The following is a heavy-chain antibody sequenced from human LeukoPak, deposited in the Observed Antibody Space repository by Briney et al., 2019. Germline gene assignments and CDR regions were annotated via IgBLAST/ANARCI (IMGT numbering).Heavy chain of an antibody. V-gene: IGHV4-59*08. CDR3: ARLKMGAYFDL. CDR2: IYSTGAT. D-gene: IGHD3-16*01. Sequence: PSETLSLTCTVSGDSISSYYWSWIRQPPGKGPEWIAYIYSTGATSYNPSLRSRVSISLDTSKSHFSLKLSSVTVADTAVYFCARLKMGAYFDLWGRGTLVTVSS. CDR1: GDSISSYY. J-gene: IGHJ2*01.